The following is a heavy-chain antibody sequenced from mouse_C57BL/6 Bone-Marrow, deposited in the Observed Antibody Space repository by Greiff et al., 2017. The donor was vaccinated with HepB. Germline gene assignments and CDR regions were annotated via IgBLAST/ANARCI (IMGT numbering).Heavy chain of an antibody. CDR1: GYTFTSYW. CDR3: ASHLYYYGSSFYAMDY. CDR2: IYPGSGST. J-gene: IGHJ4*01. V-gene: IGHV1-55*01. Sequence: QVQLQQPGAELVKPGASVKMSCKASGYTFTSYWITWVKQRPGQGLEWIGDIYPGSGSTNYNEKFKSKATLTVDTSSSTAYMQLSSLTSEDSAVYYCASHLYYYGSSFYAMDYWGQGTSVTVSS. D-gene: IGHD1-1*01.